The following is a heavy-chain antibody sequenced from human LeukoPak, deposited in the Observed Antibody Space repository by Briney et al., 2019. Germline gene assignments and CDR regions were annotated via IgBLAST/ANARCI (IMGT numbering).Heavy chain of an antibody. CDR2: ISGYNGKT. Sequence: ASVKVSCKASGYTFTSYGISWVRQAPGQGLEWMGWISGYNGKTNYAQKHQGRVTMTTDTSTTTAYMELRSLRSDDTAVYYCARVICSGDSCYPPSAVDIWGQGTMVTVSS. CDR3: ARVICSGDSCYPPSAVDI. J-gene: IGHJ3*02. D-gene: IGHD2-15*01. V-gene: IGHV1-18*01. CDR1: GYTFTSYG.